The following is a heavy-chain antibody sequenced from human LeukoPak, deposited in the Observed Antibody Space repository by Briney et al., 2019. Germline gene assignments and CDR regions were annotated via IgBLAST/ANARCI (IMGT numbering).Heavy chain of an antibody. V-gene: IGHV3-53*01. J-gene: IGHJ4*02. Sequence: PGGSLRLSCAATGFNVSLSYMTWVRQAPGKGLEWLAVVFGGGSKYHADSVKERFTISRETVRNTVDLQMKSLRVEDTAVYYCARTRSGSRDCWGQGTLVVVSS. D-gene: IGHD1-26*01. CDR3: ARTRSGSRDC. CDR2: VFGGGSK. CDR1: GFNVSLSY.